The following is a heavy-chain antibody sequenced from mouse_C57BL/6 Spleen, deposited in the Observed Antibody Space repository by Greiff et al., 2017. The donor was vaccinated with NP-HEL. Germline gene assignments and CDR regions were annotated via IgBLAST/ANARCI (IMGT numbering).Heavy chain of an antibody. Sequence: VHVKQSGPELVKPGASVKMSCKASGYTFTDYNMHWVKQSHGKSLEWIGYINPNNGGTSYNQKFKGEATLTVNKSSSTAYMELRSLTSEDSAVYYCARYYYGRNYYAMDYWGQGTSVTVSS. V-gene: IGHV1-22*01. D-gene: IGHD1-1*01. CDR2: INPNNGGT. J-gene: IGHJ4*01. CDR1: GYTFTDYN. CDR3: ARYYYGRNYYAMDY.